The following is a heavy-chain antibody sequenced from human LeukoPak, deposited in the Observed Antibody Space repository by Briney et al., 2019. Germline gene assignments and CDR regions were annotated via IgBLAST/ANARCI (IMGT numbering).Heavy chain of an antibody. CDR1: GFTFSTYG. Sequence: GGSLRLSCAASGFTFSTYGMNWVRQAPGKGLEWVSYINLNSRTIDYADSVRGRLTISRDNAKSSLYLQMNSLRAEDTAVYYCARGGAARPDYWGQGTLVTVFS. J-gene: IGHJ4*02. D-gene: IGHD6-6*01. CDR3: ARGGAARPDY. V-gene: IGHV3-48*01. CDR2: INLNSRTI.